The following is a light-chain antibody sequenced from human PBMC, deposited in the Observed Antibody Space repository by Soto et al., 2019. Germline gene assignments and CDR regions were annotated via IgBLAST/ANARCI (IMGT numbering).Light chain of an antibody. CDR1: RSVSSY. CDR3: QQRSNWPPT. V-gene: IGKV3-11*01. J-gene: IGKJ1*01. CDR2: DAS. Sequence: EILLTQSPATLSLSPGERATLTCRASRSVSSYLAWYQQKPGQAPRILIYDASNRDTGIPARFSGSGSGTDCTLTISRLEPEDFEVYYCQQRSNWPPTFGQGTKVDIK.